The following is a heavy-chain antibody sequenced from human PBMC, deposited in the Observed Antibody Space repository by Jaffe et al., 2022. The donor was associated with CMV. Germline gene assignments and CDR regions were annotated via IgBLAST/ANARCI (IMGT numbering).Heavy chain of an antibody. Sequence: QVQLVESGGGVVQPGRSLRLSCAASGFTFSSSGMHWVRQAPGKGLEWVAVISDDGSNKYYADSVKGRFTISVDKAKNTVYLQMNSLRAEDTAVYNCAKSRRGWLHYFDLWGQGTLVTVSS. V-gene: IGHV3-30*18. J-gene: IGHJ4*02. CDR1: GFTFSSSG. CDR2: ISDDGSNK. CDR3: AKSRRGWLHYFDL. D-gene: IGHD6-19*01.